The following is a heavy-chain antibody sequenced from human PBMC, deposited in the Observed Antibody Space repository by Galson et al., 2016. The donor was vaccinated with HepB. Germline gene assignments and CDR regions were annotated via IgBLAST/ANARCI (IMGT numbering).Heavy chain of an antibody. CDR1: GFAFDIHA. Sequence: SLRLSCAASGFAFDIHALVWVRQAPGKGLEWVSGISDSGRDTYYADSVKGRFTISRNNSKNTLYLRMSSLTADDTAVYYCASEKKSRSSGYLNWFDPWGQGTLVTVSS. D-gene: IGHD3-22*01. V-gene: IGHV3-23*01. J-gene: IGHJ5*02. CDR2: ISDSGRDT. CDR3: ASEKKSRSSGYLNWFDP.